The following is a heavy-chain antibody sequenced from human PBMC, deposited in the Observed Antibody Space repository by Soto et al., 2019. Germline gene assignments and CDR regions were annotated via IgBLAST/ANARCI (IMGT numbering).Heavy chain of an antibody. D-gene: IGHD3-22*01. CDR3: ARLGGFYQSLDS. CDR2: IYYSGST. Sequence: SETLSLTCTVSGGSISSGGYYWSWIRQHPGKGLEWIGYIYYSGSTYYNPSLKSRVTISVDTSKNQFSLKLSSVSAADTAVYYCARLGGFYQSLDSWGQGTLVT. CDR1: GGSISSGGYY. V-gene: IGHV4-31*03. J-gene: IGHJ5*01.